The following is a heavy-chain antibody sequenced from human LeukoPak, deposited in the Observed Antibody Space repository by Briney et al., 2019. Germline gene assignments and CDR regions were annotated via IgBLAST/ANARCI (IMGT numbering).Heavy chain of an antibody. J-gene: IGHJ4*02. D-gene: IGHD2-2*01. Sequence: GGSLRLSCAASGFTVSDYYMSWIRHTPGKGLEWVSYISSSGSTIYYADSVKGRFTISRDNAKNSLYLQMNSLRAEDTAVYYCARGVGLVGYCSSTSCPPFDYWGQGTLVTVSS. CDR2: ISSSGSTI. CDR3: ARGVGLVGYCSSTSCPPFDY. CDR1: GFTVSDYY. V-gene: IGHV3-11*01.